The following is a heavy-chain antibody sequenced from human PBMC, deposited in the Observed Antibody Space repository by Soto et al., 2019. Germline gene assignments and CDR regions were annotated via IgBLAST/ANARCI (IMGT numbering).Heavy chain of an antibody. D-gene: IGHD2-15*01. CDR3: AREENMYCSGGSCHLYPHYYGMDV. Sequence: PSVKVSCKASGGTFSSYAISWVRQAPGQGLEWMGGIIPIFGTANYAQKFQGRVTITADKSTSTAYMELSSLRSEDTAVYYCAREENMYCSGGSCHLYPHYYGMDVWGQGTTVTVSS. CDR1: GGTFSSYA. CDR2: IIPIFGTA. V-gene: IGHV1-69*06. J-gene: IGHJ6*02.